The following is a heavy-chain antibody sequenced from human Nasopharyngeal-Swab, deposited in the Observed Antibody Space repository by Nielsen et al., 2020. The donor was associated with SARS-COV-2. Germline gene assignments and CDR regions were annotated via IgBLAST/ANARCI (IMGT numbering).Heavy chain of an antibody. CDR1: GFTFSSYS. CDR3: AKDGLRGGMITFGEVIEYYLDF. D-gene: IGHD3-16*02. V-gene: IGHV3-21*01. CDR2: ISSSSSYI. J-gene: IGHJ4*02. Sequence: GESLKISCAASGFTFSSYSMNWVRQAPGKGLEWVSSISSSSSYIYYADSVKGRFTISRDNSKNTLFLQINSLRAEDTAVYYCAKDGLRGGMITFGEVIEYYLDFWGQGTLVTVSS.